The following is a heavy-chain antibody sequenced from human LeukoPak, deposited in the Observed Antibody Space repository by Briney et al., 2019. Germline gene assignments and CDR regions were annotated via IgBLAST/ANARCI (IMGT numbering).Heavy chain of an antibody. CDR2: IIPILGIA. V-gene: IGHV1-69*04. CDR1: GGTFSSYA. D-gene: IGHD3-22*01. J-gene: IGHJ4*02. Sequence: SVKVSCKASGGTFSSYAISWVRQAPGQGLEGMGRIIPILGIANYAQKFQGRVTITADKSTSTAYMELSSLRSEDTAVYYCARDEYYYDSSGYYSYWGQGTLVTVSS. CDR3: ARDEYYYDSSGYYSY.